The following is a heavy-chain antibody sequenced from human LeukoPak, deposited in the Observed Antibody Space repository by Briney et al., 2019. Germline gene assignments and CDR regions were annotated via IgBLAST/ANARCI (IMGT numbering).Heavy chain of an antibody. V-gene: IGHV3-23*01. CDR3: AKDFRIGYSAHFDY. CDR1: GFTFRSHA. CDR2: IYENGGTT. J-gene: IGHJ4*02. D-gene: IGHD2-21*01. Sequence: GGSLRLSCVGSGFTFRSHAMSWVSQAPEKGLEFVSGIYENGGTTYYADSVKGRFSISRDNSKNTLYLQMDSLRGEDTAVYYCAKDFRIGYSAHFDYWGQGALVTVSS.